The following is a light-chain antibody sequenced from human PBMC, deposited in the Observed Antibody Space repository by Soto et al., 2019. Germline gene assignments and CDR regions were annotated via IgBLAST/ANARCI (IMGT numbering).Light chain of an antibody. CDR1: QSLSSS. J-gene: IGKJ4*01. CDR2: GAS. CDR3: QQYNDWPRRLT. Sequence: EIVLTQSPGTLSLSLGERATLSCRASQSLSSSLAWYQQKPGQAPRLLIYGASTRATGIPARFSGSGSGTEFTLTISSLQSEDFAVYYCQQYNDWPRRLTFGGGTKVDIK. V-gene: IGKV3-15*01.